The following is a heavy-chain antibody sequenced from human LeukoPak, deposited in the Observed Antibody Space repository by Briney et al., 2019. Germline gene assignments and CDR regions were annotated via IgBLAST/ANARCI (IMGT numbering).Heavy chain of an antibody. J-gene: IGHJ4*02. CDR2: IYYSGST. CDR1: GGSISSYY. Sequence: SETLSLTCTVSGGSISSYYRSWIRQPPGKGLEWIGYIYYSGSTNYNPSLKSRVTISVDTSKHQFSLQLSSVTAADTAVYYCARHAPGWHALFDYWGQGTLVTVSS. V-gene: IGHV4-59*08. D-gene: IGHD2-15*01. CDR3: ARHAPGWHALFDY.